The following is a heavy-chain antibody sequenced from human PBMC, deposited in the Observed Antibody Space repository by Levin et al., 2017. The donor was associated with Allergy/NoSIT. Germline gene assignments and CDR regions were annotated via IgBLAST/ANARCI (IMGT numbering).Heavy chain of an antibody. D-gene: IGHD6-19*01. J-gene: IGHJ2*01. CDR1: GGTFSSYA. CDR2: IIPIFGTA. CDR3: AREGPLSSGWPFDL. V-gene: IGHV1-69*06. Sequence: ASVKVSCKASGGTFSSYAISWVRQAPGQGLEWMGGIIPIFGTANYAQKFQGRVTITADKSTSTAYMELSSLRSEDTAVYYCAREGPLSSGWPFDLWGRGTLVTVSS.